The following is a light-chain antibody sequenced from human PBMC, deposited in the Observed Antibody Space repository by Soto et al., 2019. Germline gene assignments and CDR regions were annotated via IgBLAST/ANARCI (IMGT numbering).Light chain of an antibody. CDR2: GAS. Sequence: EIVLTQSPGTLSLSPGERATLSCRASQSVSSSYLAWYQQKTGQAPRLLIYGASSRATGIPDRFSGSGSGTDFTLTISRLEPEDFAVYYCQQYGSSPALTFGGGTTVEIK. V-gene: IGKV3-20*01. CDR1: QSVSSSY. CDR3: QQYGSSPALT. J-gene: IGKJ4*01.